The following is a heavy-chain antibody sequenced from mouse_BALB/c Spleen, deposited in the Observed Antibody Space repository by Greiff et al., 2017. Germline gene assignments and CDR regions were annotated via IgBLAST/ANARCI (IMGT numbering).Heavy chain of an antibody. V-gene: IGHV3-6*02. Sequence: ESGPGLVKPSQSLSLTCSVTGYSITSGYYWNWIRQFPGNKLEWMGYISYDGSNNYNPSLKNRISITRDTSKNQFFLKLNSVTTEDTATYYCARWGGNYPMDYWGQGTSVTVSS. CDR1: GYSITSGYY. J-gene: IGHJ4*01. D-gene: IGHD2-1*01. CDR2: ISYDGSN. CDR3: ARWGGNYPMDY.